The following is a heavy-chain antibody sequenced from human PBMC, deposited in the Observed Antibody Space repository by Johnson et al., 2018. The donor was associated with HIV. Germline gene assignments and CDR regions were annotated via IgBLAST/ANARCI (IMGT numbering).Heavy chain of an antibody. CDR3: AKDRETFLEWLDGFPSASFL. V-gene: IGHV3-66*01. CDR1: GFTFSDYY. CDR2: IYSGGST. D-gene: IGHD3-3*02. J-gene: IGHJ2*01. Sequence: VQLVESGGGLVKPGGSLRLSCAASGFTFSDYYMSWIRQAPGKGLEWLSVIYSGGSTYYADSVKGRFTISRDNSKNKVYLQMNSLRVEDTAVYYCAKDRETFLEWLDGFPSASFLW.